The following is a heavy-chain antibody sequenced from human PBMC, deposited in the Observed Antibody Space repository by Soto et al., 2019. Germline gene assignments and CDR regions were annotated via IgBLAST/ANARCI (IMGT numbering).Heavy chain of an antibody. CDR1: GGSFSGYY. V-gene: IGHV4-34*01. D-gene: IGHD6-19*01. J-gene: IGHJ6*02. Sequence: SETLSLTCAVYGGSFSGYYWSWIRQPPGKGLEWIGEINHSGSTNYNPSLKSRVTISVDTSKNQFSLKLSSVTAADTAVYYCARPVAGTREYYGMDVWGQGTTVTVSS. CDR2: INHSGST. CDR3: ARPVAGTREYYGMDV.